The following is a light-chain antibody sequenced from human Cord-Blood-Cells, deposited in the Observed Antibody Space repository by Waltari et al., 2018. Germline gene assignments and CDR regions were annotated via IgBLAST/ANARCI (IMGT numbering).Light chain of an antibody. CDR1: SSDVGGYNY. V-gene: IGLV2-14*01. Sequence: QSALTQPAPVSGSPGQSITISCTGTSSDVGGYNYGSWYQQHPGKAPKLMIYDVSKRPSGVSNRFSGSKSGNTASLTISGLQAEDEADYYCSSYTSSSTWVFGGGTKLTVL. CDR3: SSYTSSSTWV. J-gene: IGLJ3*02. CDR2: DVS.